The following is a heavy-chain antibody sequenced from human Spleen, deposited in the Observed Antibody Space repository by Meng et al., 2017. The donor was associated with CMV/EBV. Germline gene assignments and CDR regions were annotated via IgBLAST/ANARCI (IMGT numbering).Heavy chain of an antibody. V-gene: IGHV4-34*01. CDR2: INHSGST. J-gene: IGHJ6*02. D-gene: IGHD3-22*01. CDR3: ARDPSGLLKNTLWGGMDV. Sequence: GSLRLSCAVYGGSFSGYYWTWIRQPPGKGLEWIGEINHSGSTSYNPSLKSRVTISVDTSKNQFSLKLSSVTAADTAVYYCARDPSGLLKNTLWGGMDVWGQGTTVTVSS. CDR1: GGSFSGYY.